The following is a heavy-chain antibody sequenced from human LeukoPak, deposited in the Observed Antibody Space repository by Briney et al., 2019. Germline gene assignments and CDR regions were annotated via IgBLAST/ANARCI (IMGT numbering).Heavy chain of an antibody. V-gene: IGHV3-23*01. J-gene: IGHJ6*03. CDR1: GFAFSSYA. Sequence: PGGSLRLSCAASGFAFSSYAMIWVRQAPGKGLEWVSSISSGGINTYYADSVKGRFTISRDQSKNTLYVQMNSLRAEDTAIYYCAKSAGDYYYYYMDVWGKGTTVTVSS. D-gene: IGHD3-10*01. CDR3: AKSAGDYYYYYMDV. CDR2: ISSGGINT.